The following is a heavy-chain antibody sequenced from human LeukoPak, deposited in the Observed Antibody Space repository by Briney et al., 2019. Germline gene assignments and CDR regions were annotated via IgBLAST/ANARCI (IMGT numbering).Heavy chain of an antibody. V-gene: IGHV3-7*01. CDR1: RFTISSFW. CDR2: IKEDGSEK. J-gene: IGHJ4*02. CDR3: AKERKVTTWAFDY. D-gene: IGHD4-17*01. Sequence: GGSLRLSCASSRFTISSFWMSWVRQAPGKGLEWVANIKEDGSEKYYADSVKGRFTISRDNSKNTLYLQMNSLRAEDTAVYYCAKERKVTTWAFDYWGQGTLVTVSS.